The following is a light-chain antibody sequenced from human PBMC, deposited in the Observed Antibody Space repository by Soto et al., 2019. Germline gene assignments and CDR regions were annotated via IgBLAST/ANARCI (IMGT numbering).Light chain of an antibody. J-gene: IGLJ2*01. CDR3: ISYTSSSTE. CDR2: DVS. CDR1: SSDVGGYNY. Sequence: QSVLTQPASVSGSPGQSITISCTGTSSDVGGYNYVSWYQQHPGKAPKLMIYDVSNRPSGVSNRFSGSKSGNTASLTISGLQAEEEADYYCISYTSSSTEFGVGTKLTVL. V-gene: IGLV2-14*01.